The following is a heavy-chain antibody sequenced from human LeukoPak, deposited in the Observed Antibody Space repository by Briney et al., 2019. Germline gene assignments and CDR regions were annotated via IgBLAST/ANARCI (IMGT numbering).Heavy chain of an antibody. CDR3: ALLCGSSESCSSDW. J-gene: IGHJ4*02. Sequence: ASVKVSCKASGYTFTGYSLHWVRQAPGQGLEWMGWINPNTGGTNYAQKFQGRVTMTWDMSIITAYMELSRLTSDDTAVYYCALLCGSSESCSSDWWGQGTLVTVSS. CDR2: INPNTGGT. V-gene: IGHV1-2*02. D-gene: IGHD2-15*01. CDR1: GYTFTGYS.